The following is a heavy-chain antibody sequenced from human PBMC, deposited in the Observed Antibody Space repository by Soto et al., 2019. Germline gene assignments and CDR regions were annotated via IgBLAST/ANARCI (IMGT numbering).Heavy chain of an antibody. V-gene: IGHV3-30-3*01. J-gene: IGHJ3*02. CDR1: GFTFSSYA. CDR2: ISYDGSNK. D-gene: IGHD6-19*01. Sequence: QVQLVESGGGVVQPGRSLRLSCAASGFTFSSYAMHWVRQAPGKGLEWVAVISYDGSNKYYADSVKGRFTISRDNSKNTLYLQMNSLRAEDTAVYYCARGCGWDIAVAVACGAFDIWGQGTMVTVSS. CDR3: ARGCGWDIAVAVACGAFDI.